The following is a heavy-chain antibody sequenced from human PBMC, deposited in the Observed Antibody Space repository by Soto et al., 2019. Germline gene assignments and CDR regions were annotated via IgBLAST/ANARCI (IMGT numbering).Heavy chain of an antibody. V-gene: IGHV5-10-1*01. Sequence: PGESLKISCKGSGYSFTSYWISWVRQVPGKGLEWMGRIDPSDSYTNYSPSFQGHVTISADKSISTAYLQWSSLKASDTAMYYCARHPTSTVVTSYYYGMDVWGQGTTVTVSS. CDR3: ARHPTSTVVTSYYYGMDV. CDR1: GYSFTSYW. J-gene: IGHJ6*02. CDR2: IDPSDSYT. D-gene: IGHD4-17*01.